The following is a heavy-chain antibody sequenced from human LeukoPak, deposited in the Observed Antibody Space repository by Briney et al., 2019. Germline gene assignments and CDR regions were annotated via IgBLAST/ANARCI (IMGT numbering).Heavy chain of an antibody. D-gene: IGHD5-24*01. J-gene: IGHJ4*02. CDR1: GFIVSSNY. CDR3: ARTCVSGDGYKAGYFDY. Sequence: GGSLRLSCAASGFIVSSNYMSWVRQAPGRGLEWVSLIYSSGSTYYADSVKGRFTISRDNSKNTLYLQMNSLSAEDTAVYYCARTCVSGDGYKAGYFDYWGQECLVTVSS. V-gene: IGHV3-53*01. CDR2: IYSSGST.